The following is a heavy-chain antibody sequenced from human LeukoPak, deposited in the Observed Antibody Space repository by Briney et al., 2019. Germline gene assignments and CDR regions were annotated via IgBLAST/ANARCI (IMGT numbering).Heavy chain of an antibody. Sequence: PGGSLRLSCAAPGFTFSSYAMSWVRQAPGKGLEWVSAISGSGGSTYYADSVKGRFTISRDNSKNTLYLQMNSLRAEDTAVYYCAKAPYSSSWARSYYFDYWGQGTLVTVSS. CDR1: GFTFSSYA. J-gene: IGHJ4*02. V-gene: IGHV3-23*01. CDR2: ISGSGGST. CDR3: AKAPYSSSWARSYYFDY. D-gene: IGHD6-13*01.